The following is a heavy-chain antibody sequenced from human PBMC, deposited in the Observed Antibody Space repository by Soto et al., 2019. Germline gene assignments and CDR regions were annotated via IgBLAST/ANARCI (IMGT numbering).Heavy chain of an antibody. V-gene: IGHV3-23*01. CDR3: ARIRGYWYGLDV. CDR1: GFPLSTYG. CDR2: ITGTGGNT. J-gene: IGHJ6*02. Sequence: LRLSCAASGFPLSTYGMTWVRQAPGKGLEWVSAITGTGGNTYYVDSVKGRFTSSRGNSKNMLYLQVNSLRVEDTAVYYCARIRGYWYGLDVWGQGTTVTVSS.